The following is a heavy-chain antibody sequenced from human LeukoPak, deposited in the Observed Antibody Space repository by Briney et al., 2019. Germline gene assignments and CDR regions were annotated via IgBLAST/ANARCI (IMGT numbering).Heavy chain of an antibody. D-gene: IGHD6-13*01. CDR2: INPNSGGT. V-gene: IGHV1-2*02. Sequence: ASVKVSCKASGYTFTGYYMHWVRQAPGQGLEWMGWINPNSGGTNYAQKFQGRVTMTRDTSISTAYMELSRLRFDDTAVYYCARDFGGSSSWRYNWFDPWGQGTLVTVSS. CDR3: ARDFGGSSSWRYNWFDP. CDR1: GYTFTGYY. J-gene: IGHJ5*02.